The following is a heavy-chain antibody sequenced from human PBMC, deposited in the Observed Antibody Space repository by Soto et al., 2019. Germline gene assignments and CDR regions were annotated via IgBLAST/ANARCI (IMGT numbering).Heavy chain of an antibody. CDR3: ASVYEYQILGCADLDI. J-gene: IGHJ3*02. Sequence: QVLLVQSGAEVKKPGASVKVSCKASGGAFSRYAISWVRQAPGQGLEWVGGILPMYGTPVYAEKLQGRVTLTADESTNTPYLEMSGLRSEDTAFYYCASVYEYQILGCADLDIWGQGTMVTVSS. CDR2: ILPMYGTP. CDR1: GGAFSRYA. D-gene: IGHD6-6*01. V-gene: IGHV1-69*01.